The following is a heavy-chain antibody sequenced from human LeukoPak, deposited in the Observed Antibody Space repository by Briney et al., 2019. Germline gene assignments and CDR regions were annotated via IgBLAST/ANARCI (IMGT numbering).Heavy chain of an antibody. CDR1: GGSISSSSFY. D-gene: IGHD3-22*01. Sequence: SETLSLTCTVSGGSISSSSFYWGWIRQPPGKGLEWIGIISYSGTTYYNPSLKSRVTISVDTSKNQFSLKLRSVTAADTAVYYCARGHHGQGTSGYWGRLAFDIWGQGTKVSVSS. CDR2: ISYSGTT. J-gene: IGHJ3*02. CDR3: ARGHHGQGTSGYWGRLAFDI. V-gene: IGHV4-39*07.